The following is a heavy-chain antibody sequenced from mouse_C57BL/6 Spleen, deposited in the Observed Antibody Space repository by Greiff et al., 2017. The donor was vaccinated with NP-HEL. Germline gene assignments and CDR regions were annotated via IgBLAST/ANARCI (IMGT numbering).Heavy chain of an antibody. V-gene: IGHV1-26*01. CDR3: ARRGLYYDSSMDY. J-gene: IGHJ4*01. Sequence: EVQLQQSGPELVKPGASVKISCKASGYTFTDYYMNWVKQSHGKSLEWIGDINPNNGGTSYNQKFKGKATLTVDKSSSTAYMELRSLTSEDSAVYYCARRGLYYDSSMDYWGQGTSVTVSS. D-gene: IGHD1-1*01. CDR2: INPNNGGT. CDR1: GYTFTDYY.